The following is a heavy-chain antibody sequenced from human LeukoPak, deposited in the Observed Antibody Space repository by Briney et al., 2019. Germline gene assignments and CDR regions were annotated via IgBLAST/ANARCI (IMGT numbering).Heavy chain of an antibody. D-gene: IGHD3-22*01. Sequence: SETLSLTCTVSGGSISSSSYYWGRIRQPPGKGLEWIGSIYYSGSTYYNPSLKSRVTISVDTSKNQFSLKLSSVTAADTAVYYCARLEGLHYDSSGYIDYWGQGTLVTVSS. V-gene: IGHV4-39*01. CDR3: ARLEGLHYDSSGYIDY. CDR2: IYYSGST. J-gene: IGHJ4*02. CDR1: GGSISSSSYY.